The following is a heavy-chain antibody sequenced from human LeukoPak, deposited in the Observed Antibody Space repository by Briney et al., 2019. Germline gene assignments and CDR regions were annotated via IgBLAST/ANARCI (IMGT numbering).Heavy chain of an antibody. J-gene: IGHJ4*02. CDR3: ARVLEIYSSSWPYDC. CDR2: ISYDGSIK. CDR1: GLTLSRYA. Sequence: GGSLRLSCAASGLTLSRYAMHWVRQAPGKGPEWVAVISYDGSIKYYADSVKGRFTISRDNSNNTLYLQMNSLRPEDTAVYYCARVLEIYSSSWPYDCWGQGTLVTVSS. V-gene: IGHV3-30*04. D-gene: IGHD6-13*01.